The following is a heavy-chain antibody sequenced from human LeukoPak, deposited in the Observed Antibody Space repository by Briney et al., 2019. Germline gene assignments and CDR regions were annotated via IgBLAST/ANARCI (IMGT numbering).Heavy chain of an antibody. CDR3: AKGRSGWYRAIDY. CDR2: ISGSGGST. Sequence: GGSLRLSCAASGFTFSSYAMSWVRQAPGKGLEWVSAISGSGGSTYYADSVKGRFTISRDNSKNTLYLQMYSLRAEDTAVYYCAKGRSGWYRAIDYWGQGTLVTVSS. V-gene: IGHV3-23*01. D-gene: IGHD6-19*01. CDR1: GFTFSSYA. J-gene: IGHJ4*02.